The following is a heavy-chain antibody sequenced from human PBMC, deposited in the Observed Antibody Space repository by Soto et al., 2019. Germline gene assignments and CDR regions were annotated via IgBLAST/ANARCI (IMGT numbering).Heavy chain of an antibody. Sequence: EVQLLESGGGLVQPGGSPRLSCAASGFTFSSYAMSWVRQAPGKGLEWVSAISGSGGSTYYADSVKGRFTISRDNSKNTLYLQMNSLRAEDTAVYYCAKDYADCSGGSCYSALSDAFDIWGQGTMVTVSS. J-gene: IGHJ3*02. CDR3: AKDYADCSGGSCYSALSDAFDI. V-gene: IGHV3-23*01. CDR1: GFTFSSYA. D-gene: IGHD2-15*01. CDR2: ISGSGGST.